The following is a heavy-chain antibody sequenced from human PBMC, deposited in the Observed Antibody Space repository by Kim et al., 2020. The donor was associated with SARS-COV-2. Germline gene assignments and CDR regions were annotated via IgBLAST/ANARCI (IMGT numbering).Heavy chain of an antibody. CDR3: ARVLDQVNYYDSSGYYFFSPDVDY. D-gene: IGHD3-22*01. J-gene: IGHJ4*02. Sequence: ASVKVSCKASGYTFTSYGISWVRQAPGQGLEWMGWISAYNGNTNYAQKLQGRVTMTTDTSTSTAYMELRSLRSDDTAVYYCARVLDQVNYYDSSGYYFFSPDVDYWGQGTLVTVSS. CDR2: ISAYNGNT. V-gene: IGHV1-18*01. CDR1: GYTFTSYG.